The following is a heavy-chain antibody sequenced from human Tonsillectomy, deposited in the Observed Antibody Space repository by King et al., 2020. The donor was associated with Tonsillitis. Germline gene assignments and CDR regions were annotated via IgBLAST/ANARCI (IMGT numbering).Heavy chain of an antibody. CDR1: GFTFSSYW. V-gene: IGHV3-7*01. D-gene: IGHD4-23*01. CDR2: IKQDGSEK. Sequence: VQLVQSGGGLVQPGGSLRLYCAASGFTFSSYWMSWVRQAPGKGLEWVASIKQDGSEKYYGDPVKGRFTISRDNAKNSLYLQMNSLRAEDTAVYYCGRSVTYTSYYYYGMDFWGQGTTFTVSS. J-gene: IGHJ6*02. CDR3: GRSVTYTSYYYYGMDF.